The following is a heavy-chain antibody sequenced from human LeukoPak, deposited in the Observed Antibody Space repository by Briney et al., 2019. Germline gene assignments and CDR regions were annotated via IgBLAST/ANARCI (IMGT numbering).Heavy chain of an antibody. CDR2: ISGDSVST. V-gene: IGHV3-43*02. CDR1: GLPIADFA. Sequence: GGSLRLSCVASGLPIADFAMHWVRQAQGKGLEWVSLISGDSVSTFYAASVKGRFSISRDNSKNSLSLEMNSLRTEDTAMYYCARESGKFDYWGQGTLVAVSS. CDR3: ARESGKFDY. J-gene: IGHJ4*02.